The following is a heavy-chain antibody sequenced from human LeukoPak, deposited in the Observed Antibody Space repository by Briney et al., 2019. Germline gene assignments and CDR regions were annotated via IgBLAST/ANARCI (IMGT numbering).Heavy chain of an antibody. D-gene: IGHD3-22*01. CDR2: MHSDGRT. Sequence: AGGSLRLSCEASGFSVSNNYMNWVRQASGKGLEWVSVMHSDGRTFYADSVKGRFTISRDKSKNMFYLQMDSLRAEDTAVYYCARDPDDRSGLDAFETWGQGTKVTVS. V-gene: IGHV3-53*01. CDR3: ARDPDDRSGLDAFET. CDR1: GFSVSNNY. J-gene: IGHJ3*02.